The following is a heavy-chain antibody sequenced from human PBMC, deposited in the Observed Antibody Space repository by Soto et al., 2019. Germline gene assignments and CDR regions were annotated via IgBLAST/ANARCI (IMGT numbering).Heavy chain of an antibody. CDR1: VYGFTSYW. CDR3: ARPHYYDSSGYSVGI. J-gene: IGHJ3*02. V-gene: IGHV5-51*01. D-gene: IGHD3-22*01. Sequence: PGESLKISCKGSVYGFTSYWIGGVRQMRGKGLEWMGIIYPGDSDTRYSPSFQGQVTISADKSISTASLQWSSLKASDTAMYYCARPHYYDSSGYSVGIWGQGTMVTVSS. CDR2: IYPGDSDT.